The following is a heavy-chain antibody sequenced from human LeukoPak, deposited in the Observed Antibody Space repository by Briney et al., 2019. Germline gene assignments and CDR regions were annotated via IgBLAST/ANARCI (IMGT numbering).Heavy chain of an antibody. CDR3: AAGRPYSLLDY. Sequence: GASVKVSCTVSGSSLTKLSLYWVRQAPGKGLEWMGGFDIIDGETFYAQKFQGRVTMTEDSSTDTAYMELRSLTSDDTAFYYCAAGRPYSLLDYWGQGTLVTVSS. V-gene: IGHV1-24*01. CDR1: GSSLTKLS. D-gene: IGHD5-18*01. J-gene: IGHJ4*02. CDR2: FDIIDGET.